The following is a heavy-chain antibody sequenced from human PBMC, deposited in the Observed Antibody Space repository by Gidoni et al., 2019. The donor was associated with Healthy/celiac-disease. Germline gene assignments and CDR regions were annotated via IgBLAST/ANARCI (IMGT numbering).Heavy chain of an antibody. CDR2: IRGRGGRT. J-gene: IGHJ4*02. D-gene: IGHD3-10*01. Sequence: EVQLLESGGGLVQPAGSLRLSCAACGFPFSSYARSWGRQAPGKGLGWVSAIRGRGGRTYYADAVKGRFTISRDNSKNTLYLQMNSLRAEDTAVYYCAKEGGLWFGESDYWGQGTLVTVSS. CDR3: AKEGGLWFGESDY. V-gene: IGHV3-23*01. CDR1: GFPFSSYA.